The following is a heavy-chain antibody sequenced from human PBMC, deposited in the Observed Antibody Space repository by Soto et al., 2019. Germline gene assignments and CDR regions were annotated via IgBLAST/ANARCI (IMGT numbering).Heavy chain of an antibody. V-gene: IGHV3-23*01. J-gene: IGHJ4*02. CDR3: AIEVNIEVADQGYFEC. CDR1: GFTFSSYA. Sequence: PGGSLRLSCAASGFTFSSYAMTWVRLAPGKGLEWVSAISGSGGSTYYADSVKGRFTISRDNSKNTLFLQMNNLRAEDTAVYYCAIEVNIEVADQGYFECWRQGTLVTVSS. D-gene: IGHD6-19*01. CDR2: ISGSGGST.